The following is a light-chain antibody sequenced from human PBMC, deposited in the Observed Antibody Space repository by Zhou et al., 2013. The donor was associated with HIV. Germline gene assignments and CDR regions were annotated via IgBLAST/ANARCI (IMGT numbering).Light chain of an antibody. J-gene: IGKJ1*01. Sequence: IQLTQSPSSLSASVGDRVTITCRASQDINTFLAWYQQKPGTAPKLLIYAASTLQSGVPPRFSGSGSGTDFTLTINSLQPEDFATYYCQQSYSTPRTFGQGTKVEIK. V-gene: IGKV1-9*01. CDR2: AAS. CDR3: QQSYSTPRT. CDR1: QDINTF.